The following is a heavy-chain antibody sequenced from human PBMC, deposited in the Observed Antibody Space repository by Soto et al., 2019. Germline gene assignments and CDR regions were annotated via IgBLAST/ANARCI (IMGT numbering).Heavy chain of an antibody. CDR2: LSYDGNND. J-gene: IGHJ4*02. Sequence: LRLSCAASRFTLTTYAMHWVRQAPGKGLEWVAVLSYDGNNDYYADSVRGRFTISRDNSKNALYLQMSSLRPEDTAVYYCVRGKYYDTSDYYSHFWGQGTLVTVSS. CDR3: VRGKYYDTSDYYSHF. CDR1: RFTLTTYA. D-gene: IGHD3-22*01. V-gene: IGHV3-30-3*01.